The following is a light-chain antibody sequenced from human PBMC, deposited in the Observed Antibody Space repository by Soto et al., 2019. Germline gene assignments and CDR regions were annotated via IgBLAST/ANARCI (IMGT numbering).Light chain of an antibody. CDR3: FSYTTSDTVL. CDR2: AVN. Sequence: QSALTQAASVSGSLGQSITISCTGTSSDIGAYHYVSWYQQRPGKAPKLMIYAVNNRPSGISNRFSGSKSGNTASLTISGLQAEDEAVYYCFSYTTSDTVLFGGGTKLTVL. CDR1: SSDIGAYHY. V-gene: IGLV2-14*01. J-gene: IGLJ2*01.